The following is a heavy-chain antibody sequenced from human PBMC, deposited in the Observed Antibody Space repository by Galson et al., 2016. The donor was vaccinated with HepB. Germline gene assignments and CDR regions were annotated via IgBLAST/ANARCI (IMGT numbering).Heavy chain of an antibody. D-gene: IGHD3-10*01. CDR1: GFTFSSYW. CDR2: IKHDGSEQ. Sequence: SLRLSCAASGFTFSSYWMSWVRQAPGKRLECVANIKHDGSEQYYVDSVKGRFTISRDNAKKSLYLQMDSLRAEDTAVYYCASSVRGSGSPPGGYWGQGTLVTVSS. J-gene: IGHJ4*02. V-gene: IGHV3-7*02. CDR3: ASSVRGSGSPPGGY.